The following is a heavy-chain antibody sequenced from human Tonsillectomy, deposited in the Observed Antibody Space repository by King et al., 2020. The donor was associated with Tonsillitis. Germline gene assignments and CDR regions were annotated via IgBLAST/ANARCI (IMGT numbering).Heavy chain of an antibody. J-gene: IGHJ1*01. CDR1: GFIFSSYW. V-gene: IGHV3-7*03. CDR3: AVGDLWFGRGEH. CDR2: IKQDGSDI. D-gene: IGHD3-10*01. Sequence: VQLVESGGGLVQPGGSLRLSCAASGFIFSSYWMSWVRQAPGKGLEWVANIKQDGSDIYYVDSVKGRFTISRDNAKNSLYLQMSSLRVDDTAVYYCAVGDLWFGRGEHGGQGTLVTVST.